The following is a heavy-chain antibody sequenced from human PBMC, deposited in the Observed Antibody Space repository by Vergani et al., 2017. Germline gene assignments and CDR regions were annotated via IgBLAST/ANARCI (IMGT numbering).Heavy chain of an antibody. J-gene: IGHJ6*02. CDR2: FYTGGGT. D-gene: IGHD6-13*01. Sequence: QLQLQESGPGLVRPSQTLSLTCTVSGGSISSGSYSWSWFRQPAGQGLEWIGRFYTGGGTSYNPALKSRVNISVDTSKNQFSLTLSSVTAADTAVYYCARDPLYSTTWPFHLRDMDVWGQGTTVTVSS. CDR1: GGSISSGSYS. V-gene: IGHV4-61*02. CDR3: ARDPLYSTTWPFHLRDMDV.